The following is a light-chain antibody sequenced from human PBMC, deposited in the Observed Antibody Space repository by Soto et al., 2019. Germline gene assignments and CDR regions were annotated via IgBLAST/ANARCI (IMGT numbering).Light chain of an antibody. CDR1: QSVSSNY. CDR3: QQHGSSPQT. J-gene: IGKJ1*01. V-gene: IGKV3-20*01. Sequence: EIVLTQSPGTLSLSPGERSTLSFSSSQSVSSNYLAWYQQKPGQAPGLLIYGASSRATGIPDRFSGSGSGTDFTLTISRLEPEDFAVYYCQQHGSSPQTFGQGTKVDIK. CDR2: GAS.